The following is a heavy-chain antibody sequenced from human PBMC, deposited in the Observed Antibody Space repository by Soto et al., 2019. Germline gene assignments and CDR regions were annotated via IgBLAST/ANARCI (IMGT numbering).Heavy chain of an antibody. CDR2: IYSGGST. CDR1: GCNVSSNY. Sequence: PGGSLRLSCAASGCNVSSNYISWVRQAPGKGLEWVSVIYSGGSTYYADSVKGRFTISRHNSKNTLYLQMNSLRAEDTAVYYCARSPQSRFGELGYWGQGTLVTVSS. D-gene: IGHD3-10*01. CDR3: ARSPQSRFGELGY. J-gene: IGHJ4*02. V-gene: IGHV3-53*04.